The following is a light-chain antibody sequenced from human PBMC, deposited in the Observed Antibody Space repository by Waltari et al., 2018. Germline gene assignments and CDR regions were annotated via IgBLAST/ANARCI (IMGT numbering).Light chain of an antibody. V-gene: IGLV2-23*02. CDR3: SSHTSDLSWL. CDR2: EVN. CDR1: SSXXXXXXX. Sequence: QSALTQPASVSGSPGQSITISCTGTSSXXXXXXXXXXEQQNPGEVPKLMIYEVNKRPSGVADRFSGSKSGNTATLTISGLQAEDEADYYCSSHTSDLSWLFGGGTKVTVL. J-gene: IGLJ3*02.